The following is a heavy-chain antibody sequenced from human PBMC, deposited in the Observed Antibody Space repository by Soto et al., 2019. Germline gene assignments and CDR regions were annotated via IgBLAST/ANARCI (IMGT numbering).Heavy chain of an antibody. CDR3: ARAVGDTAMVTSFDY. J-gene: IGHJ4*02. CDR2: IKQDGSEK. V-gene: IGHV3-7*05. Sequence: GGSLRLSCAASGFTFSSYWMSWVRQAPGKGLEWVANIKQDGSEKYYGDSVKGRFTISRDNAKNSLYLQMNSLRAEDTAVYYCARAVGDTAMVTSFDYWGQGTLVTVSS. CDR1: GFTFSSYW. D-gene: IGHD5-18*01.